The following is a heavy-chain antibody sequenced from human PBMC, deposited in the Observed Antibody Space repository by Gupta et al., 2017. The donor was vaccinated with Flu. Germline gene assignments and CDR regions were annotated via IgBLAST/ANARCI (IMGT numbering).Heavy chain of an antibody. D-gene: IGHD1-26*01. Sequence: QVQLVESGGGVVQPGRSLRLSCAASGFTFSSYGMHWVRQAPGKGLEWVAVISYDGSNKYYADSVKGRFTISRDNSKNTLYLQMNSLRAEDTAVYYCAKDGGATGAFDIWGQGTMVTVSS. V-gene: IGHV3-30*18. CDR1: GFTFSSYG. J-gene: IGHJ3*02. CDR2: ISYDGSNK. CDR3: AKDGGATGAFDI.